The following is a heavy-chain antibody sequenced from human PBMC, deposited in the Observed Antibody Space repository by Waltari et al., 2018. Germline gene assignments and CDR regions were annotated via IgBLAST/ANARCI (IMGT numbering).Heavy chain of an antibody. Sequence: QVQLQQWGAGLLKPSETLSLTCAVYGGSFSGYYWSWIRQPPGKGLELIGEINHSGSTNYNPSLKSRVTISVDTSKNQFSLKLSSVTAADTAVYYCARADYYYGMDVWGQGTTVTVSS. CDR3: ARADYYYGMDV. CDR1: GGSFSGYY. V-gene: IGHV4-34*01. J-gene: IGHJ6*02. CDR2: INHSGST.